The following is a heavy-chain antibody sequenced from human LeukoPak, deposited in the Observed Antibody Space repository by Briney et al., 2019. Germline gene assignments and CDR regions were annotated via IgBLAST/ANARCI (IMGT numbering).Heavy chain of an antibody. CDR3: ARDQPDYGGTGIDY. Sequence: GGSLRLSCAASGFTVSSNYMSWVRQAPGKGLGWVSVIYSGGSTYYADSVKGRFTISRDNSKNTLYLQMNSLRAEDTAVYYCARDQPDYGGTGIDYWGQGTLVTVSS. V-gene: IGHV3-53*01. J-gene: IGHJ4*02. CDR1: GFTVSSNY. CDR2: IYSGGST. D-gene: IGHD4-23*01.